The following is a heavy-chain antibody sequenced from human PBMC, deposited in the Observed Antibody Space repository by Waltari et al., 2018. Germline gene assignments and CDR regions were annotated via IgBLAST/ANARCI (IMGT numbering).Heavy chain of an antibody. CDR3: ARGGGTFLVPRDYYYMDI. CDR1: GGSINNFY. J-gene: IGHJ6*03. D-gene: IGHD3-10*01. V-gene: IGHV4-59*01. CDR2: IHYTGST. Sequence: QVQLQESGPGLVKPSETLSLTCSVSGGSINNFYWSWIRQAPGKGLEWIGNIHYTGSTNYYPSLKSRVSISVDTSKKQLSLKLKFVTAADTAVYYCARGGGTFLVPRDYYYMDIWGKGTAVTISS.